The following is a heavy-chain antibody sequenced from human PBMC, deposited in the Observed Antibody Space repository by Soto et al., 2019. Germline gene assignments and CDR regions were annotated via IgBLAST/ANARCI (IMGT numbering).Heavy chain of an antibody. J-gene: IGHJ6*03. CDR1: GFTVSSNY. CDR3: ATHPSYYYYYMDV. Sequence: GGSLRLSCAASGFTVSSNYMSWVRQAPGKGLEWVSVIYSGGSTYYADSVKGRFTISRDNSKNTLYLQMNSLRAEDTAVYYCATHPSYYYYYMDVWGKGTTVTVSS. V-gene: IGHV3-66*01. CDR2: IYSGGST.